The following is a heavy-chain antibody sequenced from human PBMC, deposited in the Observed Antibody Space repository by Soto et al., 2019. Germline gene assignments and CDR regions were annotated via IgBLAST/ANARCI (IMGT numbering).Heavy chain of an antibody. CDR1: GDSVSSNSAA. J-gene: IGHJ4*02. CDR3: ARESVAPYGFDS. V-gene: IGHV6-1*01. Sequence: QVQLQQSGPGLVKPSQTLSLTCAISGDSVSSNSAAWNWIRQSPSKGLEWLGRTYYRSKWNYDYAISLKSRLTINADTSKNHFSLHLNSVTPEDTALYYCARESVAPYGFDSWGQGTLVTVSS. D-gene: IGHD3-16*01. CDR2: TYYRSKWNY.